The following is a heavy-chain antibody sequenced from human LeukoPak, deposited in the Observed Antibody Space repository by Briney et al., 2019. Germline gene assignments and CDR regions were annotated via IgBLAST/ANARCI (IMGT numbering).Heavy chain of an antibody. D-gene: IGHD3-22*01. J-gene: IGHJ4*02. CDR3: ARDYYDSSGFYLPPL. Sequence: SVKVSCKASGGTFSSYAISWVRQAPGQGLEWMGGIIPIFGTANYAQKFQGRVTITADESTSTAYMELSSLRSEDTAVYYCARDYYDSSGFYLPPLWGPGTLVTVSS. CDR2: IIPIFGTA. CDR1: GGTFSSYA. V-gene: IGHV1-69*01.